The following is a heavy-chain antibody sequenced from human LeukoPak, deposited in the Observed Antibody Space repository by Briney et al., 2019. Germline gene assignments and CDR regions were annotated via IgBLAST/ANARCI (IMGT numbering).Heavy chain of an antibody. CDR1: GGSISSYY. Sequence: SETLSLTCTVSGGSISSYYGGWIRQPPGKGLEWIGYIYYSGSTNYNPSLKSRVTISVDTSKNQFSLKVSSVTAADTAVYYCAREESSSWYELGYWGQGALVTVSS. V-gene: IGHV4-59*01. CDR2: IYYSGST. J-gene: IGHJ4*02. D-gene: IGHD6-13*01. CDR3: AREESSSWYELGY.